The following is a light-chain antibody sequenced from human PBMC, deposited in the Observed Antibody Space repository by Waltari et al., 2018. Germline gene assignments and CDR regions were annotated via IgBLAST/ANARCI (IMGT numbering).Light chain of an antibody. V-gene: IGKV2-28*01. J-gene: IGKJ1*01. CDR1: QSLLHSSGNTF. Sequence: DIVMTQSPLSLSVTPGEPASISCRSSQSLLHSSGNTFLDWYLQKPGQSPQLLIYLVSNRASGVPDRLSGSGAGTEFTLKISRVEAEDGGVYFCMQARQTPWTFGQGTRVEIK. CDR2: LVS. CDR3: MQARQTPWT.